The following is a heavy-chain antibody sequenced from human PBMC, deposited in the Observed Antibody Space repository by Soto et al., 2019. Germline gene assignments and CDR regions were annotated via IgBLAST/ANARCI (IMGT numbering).Heavy chain of an antibody. J-gene: IGHJ6*02. CDR1: GGSINSGDYY. Sequence: PSETLSLTCTVSGGSINSGDYYWTWVRQPPGKGLEWIGNILHSGSTYYTPSLQSRVTISLDTSKNHFSLKLSSVTPADTAVYYCARDRYYGSGTYYNFYSGMDVWGQGTTVTVSS. CDR3: ARDRYYGSGTYYNFYSGMDV. CDR2: ILHSGST. V-gene: IGHV4-30-4*01. D-gene: IGHD3-10*01.